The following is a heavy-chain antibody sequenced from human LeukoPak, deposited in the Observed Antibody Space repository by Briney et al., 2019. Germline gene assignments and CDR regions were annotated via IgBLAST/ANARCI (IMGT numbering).Heavy chain of an antibody. CDR1: GGSFSSYD. J-gene: IGHJ6*02. V-gene: IGHV1-8*02. D-gene: IGHD6-13*01. Sequence: ASVKVSCKASGGSFSSYDINWVRQATGQGLEWMGWMNPNSGNTGYAQKFQGRVTMTRNTSISTAYMELSSLRSEDTAVYYCARGRSSWTGYYYYYYGMDVWGQGTTVTVSS. CDR3: ARGRSSWTGYYYYYYGMDV. CDR2: MNPNSGNT.